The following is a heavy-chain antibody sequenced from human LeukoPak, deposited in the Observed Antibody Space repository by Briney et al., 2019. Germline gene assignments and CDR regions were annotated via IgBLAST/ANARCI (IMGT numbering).Heavy chain of an antibody. J-gene: IGHJ4*02. CDR1: GFTFSTYV. Sequence: PGGSLRLSCAASGFTFSTYVVNWVRQAPGKGLEWVSAISGSGGSTYYADSVKGRFTISRDNSKNTLYLQMNSLRAEDTAVYYCATQRVPYGSGWSNFDYWGQGTLVTVSS. CDR2: ISGSGGST. V-gene: IGHV3-23*01. D-gene: IGHD6-19*01. CDR3: ATQRVPYGSGWSNFDY.